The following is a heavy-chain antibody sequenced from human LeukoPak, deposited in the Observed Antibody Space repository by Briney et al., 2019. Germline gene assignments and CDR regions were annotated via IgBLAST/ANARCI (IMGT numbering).Heavy chain of an antibody. J-gene: IGHJ4*02. D-gene: IGHD2-2*01. V-gene: IGHV3-21*01. CDR2: ISSSSSHI. CDR3: ARGTCSSTSCYLFDY. CDR1: GFTFSYYN. Sequence: PGGSLRLSCAASGFTFSYYNMNWVRQAPGKGLEWVSSISSSSSHIYYADSVKGRFTISRDNAENSLFLQMNSLRAEDTAVYYCARGTCSSTSCYLFDYWGQGTLVTVSS.